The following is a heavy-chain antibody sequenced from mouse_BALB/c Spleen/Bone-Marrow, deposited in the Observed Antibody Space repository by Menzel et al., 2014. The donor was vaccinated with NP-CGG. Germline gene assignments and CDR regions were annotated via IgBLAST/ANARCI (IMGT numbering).Heavy chain of an antibody. V-gene: IGHV1-54*01. CDR1: GCAFTNYL. CDR3: ARWDYAMDY. CDR2: INPGSGGT. J-gene: IGHJ4*01. Sequence: VKVVESGAELVRPGTSVKVSCKASGCAFTNYLIEWVKQRPGQGLEWIGVINPGSGGTNYNEKFKGKATLTADKSSSTAYMQLSSLTSDDSAVYFCARWDYAMDYWGQGTSVTVSS.